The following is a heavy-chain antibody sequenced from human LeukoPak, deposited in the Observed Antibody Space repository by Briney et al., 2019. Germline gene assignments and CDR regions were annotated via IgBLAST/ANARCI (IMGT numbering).Heavy chain of an antibody. Sequence: GGSLRLSCAASGFTFDDYAMHWVRQAPGKGLEWVSGISWNSGSIGYADSVKGRFTISRDNAKNSLYQQMNSLRAEDTALYYCAEDIGVSSGWPYYFDYWGQGTLVTVSS. CDR1: GFTFDDYA. V-gene: IGHV3-9*01. CDR2: ISWNSGSI. J-gene: IGHJ4*02. CDR3: AEDIGVSSGWPYYFDY. D-gene: IGHD6-19*01.